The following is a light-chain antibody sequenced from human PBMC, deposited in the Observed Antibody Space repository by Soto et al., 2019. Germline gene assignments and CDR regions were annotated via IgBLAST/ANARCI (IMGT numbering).Light chain of an antibody. CDR1: QDISRY. J-gene: IGKJ4*01. CDR3: QQYDIAPST. V-gene: IGKV1-33*01. CDR2: DVS. Sequence: DIQMTQSPASLSASVGDRVTISCQASQDISRYLNWYQHKPGRAPQLLINDVSSLETGLPSRFSPTGSGTEFTLTINGLQPEDLATYYCQQYDIAPSTVGGGTKVAIK.